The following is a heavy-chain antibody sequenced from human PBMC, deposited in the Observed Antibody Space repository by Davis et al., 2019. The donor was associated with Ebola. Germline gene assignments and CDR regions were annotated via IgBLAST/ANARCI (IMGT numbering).Heavy chain of an antibody. V-gene: IGHV4-34*01. CDR1: GGSSSRSY. J-gene: IGHJ4*02. Sequence: MPGGSLRLSCAVSGGSSSRSYWRWIRQPPGKGLAWIGEINHSGSTNYNPSLKSRVTISVDTSKNQFSLKLNSVTAADTAVYYCARVPGGDGYNSYDYWGQGTLVTVSS. CDR2: INHSGST. D-gene: IGHD5-24*01. CDR3: ARVPGGDGYNSYDY.